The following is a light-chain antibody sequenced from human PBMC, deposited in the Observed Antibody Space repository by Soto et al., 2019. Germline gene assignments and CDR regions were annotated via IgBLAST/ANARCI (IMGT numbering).Light chain of an antibody. CDR1: QSVSNN. CDR3: QQYDNLPPFT. V-gene: IGKV3-15*01. Sequence: EIVLTRSPATLSLSPLEIAILSCMASQSVSNNLTWYQQKPGQPPRLLIYGASTRATGVPGRFSGSGSGTDFTFTISSLQPEDIATYYCQQYDNLPPFTFGQGTRLEIK. CDR2: GAS. J-gene: IGKJ5*01.